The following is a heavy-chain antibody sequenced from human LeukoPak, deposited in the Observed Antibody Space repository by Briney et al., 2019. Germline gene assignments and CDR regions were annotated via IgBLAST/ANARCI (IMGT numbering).Heavy chain of an antibody. D-gene: IGHD3-16*01. CDR1: GGSISGFY. CDR2: IYYTRTT. V-gene: IGHV4-59*01. J-gene: IGHJ4*02. Sequence: PSESLSLTCAVSGGSISGFYWYWIREPPREGRERIGYIYYTRTTNYNPANPSLTSRVTISVDTSNNQFSLKLSSVTAADTAVYYCARDPAGGGGFFDYWGQGALVTVSS. CDR3: ARDPAGGGGFFDY.